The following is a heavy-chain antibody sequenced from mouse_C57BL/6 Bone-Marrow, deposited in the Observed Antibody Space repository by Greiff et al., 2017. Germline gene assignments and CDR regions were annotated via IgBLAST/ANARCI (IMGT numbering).Heavy chain of an antibody. V-gene: IGHV1-26*01. CDR3: AYYYGRGWYFDV. CDR1: GYTFTDYY. Sequence: EVQLQQSGPELVKPGASVKISCKASGYTFTDYYMNWVKQSHGKSLEWIGDINPNNCGTSYNQKFKGKATLTVDKSSSTAYMELRSLTSEDSAVYYCAYYYGRGWYFDVWGTGTTVTVSS. D-gene: IGHD1-1*01. J-gene: IGHJ1*03. CDR2: INPNNCGT.